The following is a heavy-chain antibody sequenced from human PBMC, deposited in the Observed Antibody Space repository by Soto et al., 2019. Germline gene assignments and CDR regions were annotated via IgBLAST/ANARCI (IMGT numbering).Heavy chain of an antibody. CDR3: TKGPNWNYYSYGVDV. D-gene: IGHD1-20*01. Sequence: QVQLQESGPGLVKPSETLSLTCTVSGDSVSNYYWSWIRQPAGRGLEWIGRVYSSGATNYNPSLNGRVTMSVDTSRNQFSLRLSSVTAADTAIYSCTKGPNWNYYSYGVDVWGQGTAVTVSS. CDR1: GDSVSNYY. CDR2: VYSSGAT. J-gene: IGHJ6*02. V-gene: IGHV4-4*07.